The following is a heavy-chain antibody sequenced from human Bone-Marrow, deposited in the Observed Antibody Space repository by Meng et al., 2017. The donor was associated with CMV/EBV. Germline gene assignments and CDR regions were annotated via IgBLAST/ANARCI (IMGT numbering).Heavy chain of an antibody. Sequence: ETLSLTCTVSGGSISSYYWSWVRQAPGKGLEWVSLISWDGGSTYYADSVKGRFTISRDNSKNSLYLQMNSLRAEDTALYYCAKGYDNYYYYGMDVWGQGTTVTVSS. CDR1: GGSISSYY. V-gene: IGHV3-43D*03. CDR2: ISWDGGST. CDR3: AKGYDNYYYYGMDV. J-gene: IGHJ6*02. D-gene: IGHD5-12*01.